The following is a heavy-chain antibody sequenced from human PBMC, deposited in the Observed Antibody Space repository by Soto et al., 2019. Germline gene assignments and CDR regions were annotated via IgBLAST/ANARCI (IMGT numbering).Heavy chain of an antibody. CDR3: ARVGPMGYDSSGYPPTDY. Sequence: SETLSLTCTVSGGSISSGDYYWSWIRQPPGKGLEWNGYIYYSGSTYYNPSLKSRVTISVDTSKNQFSLKLSSVTAADTAVYYCARVGPMGYDSSGYPPTDYWGQGTLVTVSS. J-gene: IGHJ4*02. CDR2: IYYSGST. CDR1: GGSISSGDYY. V-gene: IGHV4-30-4*01. D-gene: IGHD3-22*01.